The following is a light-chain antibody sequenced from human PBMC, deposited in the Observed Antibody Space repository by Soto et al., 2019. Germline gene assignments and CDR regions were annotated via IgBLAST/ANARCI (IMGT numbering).Light chain of an antibody. CDR2: GPS. CDR3: QQYGSVPLT. CDR1: ESVSTSY. J-gene: IGKJ4*01. Sequence: EIVLTQSPGTLSLSPGERATLSCRASESVSTSYLAWYQQKPGQAPRLLIYGPSSRATGIPDRFSGSGSGADFALTISRLEPEDFAVYYCQQYGSVPLTFGGGTKVEIK. V-gene: IGKV3-20*01.